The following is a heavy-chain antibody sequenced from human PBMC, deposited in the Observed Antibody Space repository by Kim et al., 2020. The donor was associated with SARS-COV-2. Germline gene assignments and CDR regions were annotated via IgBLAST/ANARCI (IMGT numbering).Heavy chain of an antibody. D-gene: IGHD6-13*01. CDR2: IYYSGST. J-gene: IGHJ4*02. Sequence: SETLSLTCTVSGGSISSSSYYWGWIRQPPGKGLEWIGSIYYSGSTYYNPSLKSRVTISVDTSKNQFSLKLSSVTAADTAVYYCAREVAAAYFDYWGQGTLVTVSS. CDR3: AREVAAAYFDY. V-gene: IGHV4-39*07. CDR1: GGSISSSSYY.